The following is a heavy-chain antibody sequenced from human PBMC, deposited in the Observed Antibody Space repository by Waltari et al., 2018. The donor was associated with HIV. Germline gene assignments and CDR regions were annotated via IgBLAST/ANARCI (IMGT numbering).Heavy chain of an antibody. CDR1: GGSFTSYS. CDR3: ASARETMGVDFDF. V-gene: IGHV1-69*08. J-gene: IGHJ4*02. Sequence: QVQLVQSGTEVRTPGSSVKVSCKASGGSFTSYSIHWVRQAPGQGLEWMGGVIPMSGTAMMAQKFQARVTISADKSTTTAYMELTSLRTEDTAVYYCASARETMGVDFDFWGQGTLVTVSS. D-gene: IGHD3-10*01. CDR2: VIPMSGTA.